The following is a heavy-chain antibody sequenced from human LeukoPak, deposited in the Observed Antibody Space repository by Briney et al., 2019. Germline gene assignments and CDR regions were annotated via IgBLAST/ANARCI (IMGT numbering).Heavy chain of an antibody. Sequence: PGGSLRLSCAASGFTVSSNYMSWVRQAPGKGLEWVSVIYSGGSTYYADSVKGRFTISRDNSKNTLYLQMNSLRAEDTAVYYCAKKYYDFWSGHGGIDYWGQGTLVTVSS. V-gene: IGHV3-66*01. CDR2: IYSGGST. D-gene: IGHD3-3*01. CDR1: GFTVSSNY. CDR3: AKKYYDFWSGHGGIDY. J-gene: IGHJ4*02.